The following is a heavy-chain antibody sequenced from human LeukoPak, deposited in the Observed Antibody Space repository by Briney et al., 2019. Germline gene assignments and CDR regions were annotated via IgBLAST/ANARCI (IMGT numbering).Heavy chain of an antibody. CDR3: ARDYSSGRGGYYGMDV. V-gene: IGHV3-33*01. J-gene: IGHJ6*02. D-gene: IGHD6-19*01. CDR1: GFTFSSYG. Sequence: GGSLRLSCAASGFTFSSYGMHWVRQAPGKGLEWVAVIWYDGSNKYYADSVKGRFTISRDNSKNTLYLQMNSLRAEDTAVYYCARDYSSGRGGYYGMDVWGQGTTVTVSS. CDR2: IWYDGSNK.